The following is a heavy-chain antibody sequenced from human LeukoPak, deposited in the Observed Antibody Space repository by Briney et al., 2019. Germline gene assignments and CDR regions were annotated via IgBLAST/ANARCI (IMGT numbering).Heavy chain of an antibody. V-gene: IGHV3-11*01. CDR3: ARGAPSDYHYYGMDV. J-gene: IGHJ6*02. CDR2: ISSGDSTK. CDR1: GFTFSDYY. D-gene: IGHD3-10*01. Sequence: GGSLRLSCAASGFTFSDYYMNWVRQAPGKGLEWVSYISSGDSTKYYADSVKGRFTISRDNAKNSLYLQMNSLRAEDTAVYYCARGAPSDYHYYGMDVWGQGTTVTVSS.